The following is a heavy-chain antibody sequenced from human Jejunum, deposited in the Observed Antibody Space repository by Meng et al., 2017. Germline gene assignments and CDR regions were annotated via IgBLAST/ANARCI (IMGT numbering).Heavy chain of an antibody. J-gene: IGHJ4*02. Sequence: QVQLVQSGAEVKKPGASVKVSCKTSGYTFTGYFLHWVRQAPGKGLEWMGRINCNSGDTIYAQNFQGRVTMTRDTSVSTAYMELSRLTSDDTAIYYCARELNNRKDDYWGQGTLVTVSS. CDR1: GYTFTGYF. CDR3: ARELNNRKDDY. D-gene: IGHD1-14*01. V-gene: IGHV1-2*06. CDR2: INCNSGDT.